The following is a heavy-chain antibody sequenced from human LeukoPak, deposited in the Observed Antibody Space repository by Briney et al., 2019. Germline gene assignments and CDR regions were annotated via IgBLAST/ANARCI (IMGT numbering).Heavy chain of an antibody. CDR3: ARAGTPGSTDY. D-gene: IGHD1-1*01. Sequence: GGSLRLSCAASGFTFSNYAMTWVRQAPGKGLDWVSAISGGGVSTYYAESVKGRFTISRDNSKNTLYLQMNSLRAEDTAVYYCARAGTPGSTDYWGQGTLVTV. CDR1: GFTFSNYA. V-gene: IGHV3-23*01. J-gene: IGHJ4*02. CDR2: ISGGGVST.